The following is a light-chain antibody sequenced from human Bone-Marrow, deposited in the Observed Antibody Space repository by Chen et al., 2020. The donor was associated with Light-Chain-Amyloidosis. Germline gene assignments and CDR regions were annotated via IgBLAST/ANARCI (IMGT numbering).Light chain of an antibody. CDR2: DDR. Sequence: YVLTQPPSESVAPGQTARITCGGDDIGSTSVHWYQQKPGQAPVLVVYDDRDRPSGIPERFSGSNSGNTATLTISRVEAGDEADYYCQVWDSNSDHPVFGGGTKLTVL. V-gene: IGLV3-21*02. J-gene: IGLJ3*02. CDR1: DIGSTS. CDR3: QVWDSNSDHPV.